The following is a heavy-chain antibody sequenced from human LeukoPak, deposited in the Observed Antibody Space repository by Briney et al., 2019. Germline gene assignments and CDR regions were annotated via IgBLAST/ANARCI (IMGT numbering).Heavy chain of an antibody. D-gene: IGHD3-22*01. Sequence: GASVKVSCKASGYTFTGYYMHWVRQAPGQGLEWMGRINPNSGGTNYAQKFQGRVTMTRDTSISTAYMELSRLRSDDTAVYYCARAPEADSSGYYHFDYWGQGTLVTVSS. J-gene: IGHJ4*02. CDR2: INPNSGGT. CDR3: ARAPEADSSGYYHFDY. CDR1: GYTFTGYY. V-gene: IGHV1-2*06.